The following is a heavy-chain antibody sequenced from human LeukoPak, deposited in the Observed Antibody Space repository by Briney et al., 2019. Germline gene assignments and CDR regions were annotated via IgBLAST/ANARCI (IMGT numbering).Heavy chain of an antibody. Sequence: SETQSLTCTVAGDSISSSSCYWGWSRQAPGEGLEWIGRIYYNGKTYSNPSLKSRVSISVDTSKNHFSLQVSYVSAADTAVYHCAKHHILTGYYFFTPFFDYWSQGTLITVSS. V-gene: IGHV4-39*01. CDR1: GDSISSSSCY. CDR3: AKHHILTGYYFFTPFFDY. CDR2: IYYNGKT. D-gene: IGHD3-9*01. J-gene: IGHJ4*02.